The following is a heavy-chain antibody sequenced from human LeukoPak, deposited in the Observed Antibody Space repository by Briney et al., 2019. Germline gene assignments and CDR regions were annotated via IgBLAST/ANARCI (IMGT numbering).Heavy chain of an antibody. Sequence: PGGSLRLSCAASGFTFGSYAMSWVRQAPGKGLEWVSAISGSGGSTYYADSVKGRFTISRDNSKNTLYLQMNSLRAEDTAVYYCAKDLGGKVTSIAVAGPPGYWGQGTLVTVSS. J-gene: IGHJ4*02. D-gene: IGHD6-19*01. V-gene: IGHV3-23*01. CDR3: AKDLGGKVTSIAVAGPPGY. CDR1: GFTFGSYA. CDR2: ISGSGGST.